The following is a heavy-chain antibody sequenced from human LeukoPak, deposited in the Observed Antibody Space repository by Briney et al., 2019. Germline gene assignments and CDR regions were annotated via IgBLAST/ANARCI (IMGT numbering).Heavy chain of an antibody. CDR2: INWNGGST. CDR1: GFTFCDYA. J-gene: IGHJ4*02. D-gene: IGHD5-18*01. Sequence: GGSLRLSCTASGFTFCDYAMSWVRQAPGKGLEWVSGINWNGGSTGYADSVKGRFTISRDNAKNSLYLQMNSLRAEDTALYYCARDRGYRTEFDYWGQGTLVTVSS. V-gene: IGHV3-20*04. CDR3: ARDRGYRTEFDY.